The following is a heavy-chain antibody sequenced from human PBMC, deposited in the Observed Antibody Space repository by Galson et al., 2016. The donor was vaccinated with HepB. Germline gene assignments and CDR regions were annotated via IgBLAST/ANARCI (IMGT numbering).Heavy chain of an antibody. D-gene: IGHD1-26*01. Sequence: PALVKPTQTLTLTCTVSGFSLSSARMGVSWIRQPPGKALEWLAQIFWNDEESYSTSLKSRLTISKDTSKNQVVLSMPNMDPVDTATYYCERIHLNALCGRPDAFDVWGQVTVV. CDR2: IFWNDEE. CDR1: GFSLSSARMG. V-gene: IGHV2-26*02. J-gene: IGHJ3*01. CDR3: ERIHLNALCGRPDAFDV.